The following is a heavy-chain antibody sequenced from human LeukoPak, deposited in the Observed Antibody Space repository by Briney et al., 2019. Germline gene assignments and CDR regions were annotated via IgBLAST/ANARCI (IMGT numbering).Heavy chain of an antibody. Sequence: GGSLRLSCAASGFTFSSYAMSWVRQAPGKGLEWVSAISGSGGSTYYADSVKGRFTISRDNSKNTLYLQMNSLRAEDTAVYYCAKDRVVVTPMAADAFDIWGQGTMVTVSS. CDR3: AKDRVVVTPMAADAFDI. V-gene: IGHV3-23*01. D-gene: IGHD4-23*01. CDR1: GFTFSSYA. CDR2: ISGSGGST. J-gene: IGHJ3*02.